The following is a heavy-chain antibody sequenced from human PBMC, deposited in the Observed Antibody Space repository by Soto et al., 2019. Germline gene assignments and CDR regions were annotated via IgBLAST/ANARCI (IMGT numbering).Heavy chain of an antibody. D-gene: IGHD1-7*01. CDR2: IYYSGST. CDR3: ARGGQLELRWSYGMDV. CDR1: GGSIISSSYY. V-gene: IGHV4-39*01. J-gene: IGHJ6*02. Sequence: PXETLSLTCTVAGGSIISSSYYWGWIRQPPGKGLEWIGSIYYSGSTYYNPSLKSRVTISVDTSKNQFSLKLSSVTAADTAVYYCARGGQLELRWSYGMDVWGQGSTVTVSS.